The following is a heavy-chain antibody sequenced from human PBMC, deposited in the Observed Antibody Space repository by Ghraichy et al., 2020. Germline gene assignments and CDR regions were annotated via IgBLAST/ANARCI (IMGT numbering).Heavy chain of an antibody. J-gene: IGHJ4*02. D-gene: IGHD3-22*01. CDR1: GGSISSRGYY. Sequence: LSLTCTVSGGSISSRGYYWSWIRQHPGKGLEWIGYIYYSGNTYYNPSLKSRVTISLDTSKNQLSLKLTSVTAADTAMYYCARDGPYHYATSEVSKPEWGLGTLVTVSS. V-gene: IGHV4-31*03. CDR2: IYYSGNT. CDR3: ARDGPYHYATSEVSKPE.